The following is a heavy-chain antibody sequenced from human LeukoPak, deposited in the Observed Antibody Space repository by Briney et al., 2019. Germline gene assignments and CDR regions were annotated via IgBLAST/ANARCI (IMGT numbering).Heavy chain of an antibody. V-gene: IGHV3-21*01. D-gene: IGHD5-18*01. Sequence: MSGGSLRLSCAASGFTFSSYSMNWVRQAPGKGLEWVSSISSSSSYIYYADSVKGRFTISRDNAKNSLYLQMNSLRAEDTAVYYCAKDWSRYSYGSFDYWGQGTLVTVSS. CDR3: AKDWSRYSYGSFDY. J-gene: IGHJ4*02. CDR2: ISSSSSYI. CDR1: GFTFSSYS.